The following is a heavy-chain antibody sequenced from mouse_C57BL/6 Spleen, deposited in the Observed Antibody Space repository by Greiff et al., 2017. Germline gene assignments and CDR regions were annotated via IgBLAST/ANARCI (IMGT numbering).Heavy chain of an antibody. CDR1: GFTFSSYA. J-gene: IGHJ4*01. D-gene: IGHD1-1*01. CDR2: ISDGGSYT. Sequence: EVKLMESGGGLVKPGGSLKLSCAASGFTFSSYAMSWVRQTPEKRLEWVATISDGGSYTYYPDNVKGRFTIARDNAKNNLYLQMSHLKSEDTAMYYCARDEAITTVVDEDAMDYWGQGTSVTVSS. CDR3: ARDEAITTVVDEDAMDY. V-gene: IGHV5-4*01.